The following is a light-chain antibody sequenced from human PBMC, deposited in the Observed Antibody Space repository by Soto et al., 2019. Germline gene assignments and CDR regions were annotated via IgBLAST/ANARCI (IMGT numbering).Light chain of an antibody. CDR1: QSISSY. CDR2: AAS. J-gene: IGKJ1*01. V-gene: IGKV1-39*01. Sequence: DIQMTQSPSSLSASVGDRFTITCRASQSISSYLNWYQQKPGKAPKLLIYAASSLQSGVPSRFSGSGSGTDFTLTISSLQPEDFATYYCQQRETFGQGTKVDI. CDR3: QQRET.